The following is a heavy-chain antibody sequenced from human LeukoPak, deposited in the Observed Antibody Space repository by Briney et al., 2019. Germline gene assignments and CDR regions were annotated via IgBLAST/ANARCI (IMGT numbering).Heavy chain of an antibody. V-gene: IGHV4-4*02. CDR2: IYLYGTT. J-gene: IGHJ4*02. CDR3: ARGIRRRGRYFDD. CDR1: IGFISSSKW. Sequence: PSETLSLTCSVSIGFISSSKWWSWVRQSPVKGLEWIGEIYLYGTTNYNPSFTSRVTMSVDRSRNQFSLKLTSVTAADTAVYFCARGIRRRGRYFDDWGQGTLVTVSS. D-gene: IGHD1-1*01.